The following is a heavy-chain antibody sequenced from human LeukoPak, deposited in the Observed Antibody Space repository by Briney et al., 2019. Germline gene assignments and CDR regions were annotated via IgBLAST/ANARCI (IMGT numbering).Heavy chain of an antibody. Sequence: GGSLRLSCVASGFTFSSYAMSWVRQASGKGLEWVSATSGSGGNTYYADSVKGRLTISRDNSKNTLYLQMNSLRAEDTAVYYCAKWLEGYTSDFDYWGRGTLVTVSS. V-gene: IGHV3-23*01. CDR3: AKWLEGYTSDFDY. J-gene: IGHJ4*02. CDR2: TSGSGGNT. D-gene: IGHD5-24*01. CDR1: GFTFSSYA.